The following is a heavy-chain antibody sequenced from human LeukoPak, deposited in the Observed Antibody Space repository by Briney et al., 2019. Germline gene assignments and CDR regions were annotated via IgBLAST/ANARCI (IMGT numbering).Heavy chain of an antibody. V-gene: IGHV3-23*01. CDR1: GFTFSSYA. CDR2: LRGNGDT. D-gene: IGHD3-16*01. Sequence: GGSLTFSCAASGFTFSSYAMSWVREAPARGLVGVSSLRGNGDTFYADSVKGRFTLSRDESRNTVYLRLNNLRVEDTAVYYCAKASWVSSADAVLWGQGTVVTVSS. CDR3: AKASWVSSADAVL. J-gene: IGHJ4*02.